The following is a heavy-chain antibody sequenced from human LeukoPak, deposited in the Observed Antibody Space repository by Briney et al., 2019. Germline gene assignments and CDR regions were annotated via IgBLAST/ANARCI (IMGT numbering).Heavy chain of an antibody. CDR2: IYHSGST. V-gene: IGHV4-4*02. CDR1: GGSISSSNW. Sequence: SETLSLTCAVSGGSISSSNWWSWVRQPPGKGLEWIGEIYHSGSTNYNPSLKSRVTISADKSKNQFSLKLSSVTAADTAVYYCARSHYGSGSQIDYWGQGTLVTVSS. J-gene: IGHJ4*02. CDR3: ARSHYGSGSQIDY. D-gene: IGHD3-10*01.